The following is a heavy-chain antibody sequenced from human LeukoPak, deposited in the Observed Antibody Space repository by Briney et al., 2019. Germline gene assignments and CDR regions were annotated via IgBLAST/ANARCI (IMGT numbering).Heavy chain of an antibody. Sequence: KTSETLSLTCAVYGGSFSGYYWSWIRQPPGKGLEWIGEINHSGSTNYNPSLKSRVTISVDTSKNQFSLKLSSVTAADTAVYCCARPQGRYFDWLLSRDAFDIWGQGTMVTVSS. J-gene: IGHJ3*02. V-gene: IGHV4-34*01. D-gene: IGHD3-9*01. CDR2: INHSGST. CDR1: GGSFSGYY. CDR3: ARPQGRYFDWLLSRDAFDI.